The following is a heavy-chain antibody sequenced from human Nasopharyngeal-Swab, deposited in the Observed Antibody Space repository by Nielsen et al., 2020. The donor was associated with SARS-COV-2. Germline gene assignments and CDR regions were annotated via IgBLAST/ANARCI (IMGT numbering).Heavy chain of an antibody. CDR1: GFTFSSYA. V-gene: IGHV3-30*04. Sequence: GGSLRLSCAASGFTFSSYAMHWVRQAPGKGLEWVAVISYDGSNEYYADSVKGRFTISRDNSKNTLYLQMNSLRAEDTAVYYCARPYSGSYYGAFDYWGQGTLVTVSS. CDR3: ARPYSGSYYGAFDY. CDR2: ISYDGSNE. D-gene: IGHD1-26*01. J-gene: IGHJ4*02.